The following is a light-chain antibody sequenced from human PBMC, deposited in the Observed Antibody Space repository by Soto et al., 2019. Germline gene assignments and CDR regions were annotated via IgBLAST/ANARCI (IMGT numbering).Light chain of an antibody. Sequence: DIQMTQSPSSVSASVGDRVTITCRASQGISSFLAWYQHKPGKAPKLLIYAASSLHSGVPSRFSGSGSGTDFTLTISSLQPEDFATYYCQQTNGFPLTFGGGTKVEIK. CDR3: QQTNGFPLT. V-gene: IGKV1D-12*01. J-gene: IGKJ4*01. CDR2: AAS. CDR1: QGISSF.